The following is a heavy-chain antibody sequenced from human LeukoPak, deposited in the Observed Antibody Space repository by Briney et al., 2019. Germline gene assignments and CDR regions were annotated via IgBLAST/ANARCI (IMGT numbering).Heavy chain of an antibody. Sequence: PGGSLRLSCVASGFTFSSYSMSWVRQAPGKGLEWVSAMNPSGGTTAYADSVRGRFTISRDNSKNTLYLQMSSLRAEDMALYYCAKGRTAVRDTFDVWGQGTVVTVSS. D-gene: IGHD1-1*01. J-gene: IGHJ3*01. CDR3: AKGRTAVRDTFDV. V-gene: IGHV3-23*01. CDR1: GFTFSSYS. CDR2: MNPSGGTT.